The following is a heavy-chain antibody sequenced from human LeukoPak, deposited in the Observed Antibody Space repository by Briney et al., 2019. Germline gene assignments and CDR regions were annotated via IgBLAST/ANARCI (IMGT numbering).Heavy chain of an antibody. Sequence: PSDTLSLTCTVSGGSIRSYYWSWLRQPPGKGLEWIGYIYYSGSTNYNPSLKSRVSISVDTSKNQFSLKLSSVTAADTAVYYCARTGSTVTMLYPFDHWGQGTLVTVSS. D-gene: IGHD4-17*01. J-gene: IGHJ4*02. CDR1: GGSIRSYY. CDR2: IYYSGST. CDR3: ARTGSTVTMLYPFDH. V-gene: IGHV4-59*07.